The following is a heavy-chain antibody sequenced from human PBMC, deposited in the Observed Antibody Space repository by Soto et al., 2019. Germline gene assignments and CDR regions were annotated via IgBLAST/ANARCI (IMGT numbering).Heavy chain of an antibody. CDR3: ARAYDSSGYSGEVPPRFDY. D-gene: IGHD3-22*01. J-gene: IGHJ4*02. Sequence: SVKVSCKASGGTFSSYAISWVRQAPGQGLEWMGGIIPIFGTANYAQKFQGRVTITADESTSTAYMELSSLRSEDTAVYYCARAYDSSGYSGEVPPRFDYWGQGTLVTVSS. V-gene: IGHV1-69*13. CDR2: IIPIFGTA. CDR1: GGTFSSYA.